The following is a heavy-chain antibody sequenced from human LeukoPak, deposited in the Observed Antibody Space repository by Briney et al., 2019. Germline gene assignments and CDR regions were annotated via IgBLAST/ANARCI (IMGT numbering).Heavy chain of an antibody. CDR3: ARAPRAAAGILGAFDI. Sequence: SETLSLTCTVSGGSVSSGSYYWSWIRQPPGKGLEWIGYIYYSGSTNYNPPLKSRVTISVDTSKNQFSLKLSSVTAADTAVYYCARAPRAAAGILGAFDIWGQGTMVTVSS. CDR2: IYYSGST. V-gene: IGHV4-61*01. CDR1: GGSVSSGSYY. J-gene: IGHJ3*02. D-gene: IGHD6-13*01.